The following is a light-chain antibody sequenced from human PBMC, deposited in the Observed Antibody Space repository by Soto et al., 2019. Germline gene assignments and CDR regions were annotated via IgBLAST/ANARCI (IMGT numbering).Light chain of an antibody. CDR2: GAS. J-gene: IGKJ5*01. CDR1: QSVSDDY. Sequence: EIVMTQSPGTLSLSPGERATLSCRASQSVSDDYLAWYQQRPGQAPILVISGASTRATGIPDRFRGSGSGTDFTLTISGLQSEDFALXXXXXXXXWXXSFGPGTRLEIK. CDR3: XXXXXWXXS. V-gene: IGKV3-20*01.